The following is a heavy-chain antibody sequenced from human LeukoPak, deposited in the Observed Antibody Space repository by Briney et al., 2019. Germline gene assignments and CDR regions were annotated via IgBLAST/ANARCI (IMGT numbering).Heavy chain of an antibody. CDR1: GYTFTSYD. CDR3: ARGRTRSSWSFGY. CDR2: MNPNSGNT. D-gene: IGHD6-13*01. Sequence: ASVKVSCKAAGYTFTSYDINWVRQATGQGLEWMGWMNPNSGNTGYAQKFQGRVTMTRNTSISTAYIELSSLRSEDTAVYYWARGRTRSSWSFGYWGHGTLVTVSS. J-gene: IGHJ4*01. V-gene: IGHV1-8*01.